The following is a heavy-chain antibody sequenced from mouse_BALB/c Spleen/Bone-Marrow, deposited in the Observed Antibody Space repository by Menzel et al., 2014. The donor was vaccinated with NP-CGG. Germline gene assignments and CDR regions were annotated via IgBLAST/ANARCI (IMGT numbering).Heavy chain of an antibody. V-gene: IGHV1-9*01. Sequence: VQRVESGAELMKPGASVKISCKATGYTFRSYWMEWVRQRPGHGLEWIGEILPGSGSTNHNEKFKGKATFTADTSSNTAYLQLSSLTSEDSAVYYCAFNSYWFFDVWGAGTTVTVSS. J-gene: IGHJ1*01. CDR3: AFNSYWFFDV. CDR2: ILPGSGST. CDR1: GYTFRSYW.